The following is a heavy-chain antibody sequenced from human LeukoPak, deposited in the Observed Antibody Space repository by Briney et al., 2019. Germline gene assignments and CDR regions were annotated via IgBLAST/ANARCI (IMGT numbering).Heavy chain of an antibody. V-gene: IGHV4-39*01. CDR2: IYCSGSN. CDR1: GGSISSSSYY. J-gene: IGHJ4*02. CDR3: ARHGSIATGAFTH. Sequence: SETLSLTCTVSGGSISSSSYYWGWLRHPPRKRLEWIGSIYCSGSNYYTPFLKRRTTISVATSKNQFSLKLGSVTAADTAVYYCARHGSIATGAFTHWGQGTLVTVSS. D-gene: IGHD6-13*01.